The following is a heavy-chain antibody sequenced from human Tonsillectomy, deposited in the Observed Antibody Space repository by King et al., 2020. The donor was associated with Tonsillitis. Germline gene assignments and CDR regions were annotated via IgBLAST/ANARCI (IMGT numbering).Heavy chain of an antibody. CDR3: VRDGPGKTHDH. CDR2: MNPKIGGT. CDR1: GYTFTDHS. V-gene: IGHV1-2*02. Sequence: QLVQSGAEVKQPGASVTVSCKASGYTFTDHSVHWVRQAPGQGLEWMGWMNPKIGGTDFAPKFQGRVTMTRDTSSNTAYMELSSLRSDDTAVYWYVRDGPGKTHDHWGQGTLVTVSS. J-gene: IGHJ5*02.